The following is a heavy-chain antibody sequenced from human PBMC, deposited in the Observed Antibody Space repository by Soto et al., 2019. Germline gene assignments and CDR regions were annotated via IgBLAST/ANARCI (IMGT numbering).Heavy chain of an antibody. D-gene: IGHD2-15*01. CDR3: ATLPPRIVVVVLPIPS. CDR2: IYHTGST. CDR1: GGSISSTNW. V-gene: IGHV4-4*02. Sequence: QVQLQQSGPRLARPSGTLSLTCVVSGGSISSTNWWTWVRQTPGKGLEWIGEIYHTGSTKYNPSLKNRVTISLDKSNNQLSLNLKSVPAADTAVYYCATLPPRIVVVVLPIPSWGQGTLVTVSS. J-gene: IGHJ4*02.